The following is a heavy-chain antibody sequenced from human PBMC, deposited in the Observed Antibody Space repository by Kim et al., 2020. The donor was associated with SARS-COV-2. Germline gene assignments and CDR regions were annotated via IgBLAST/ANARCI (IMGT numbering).Heavy chain of an antibody. D-gene: IGHD6-13*01. J-gene: IGHJ5*02. Sequence: PSLKGRVTMSVDTSKNQFSLKLISVTAADTAVYYCVRDRIAADGGGWFGPWGQGTLVTVPS. V-gene: IGHV4-4*07. CDR3: VRDRIAADGGGWFGP.